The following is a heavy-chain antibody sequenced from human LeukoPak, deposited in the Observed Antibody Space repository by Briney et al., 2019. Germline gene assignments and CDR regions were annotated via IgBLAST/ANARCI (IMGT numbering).Heavy chain of an antibody. Sequence: TAYADCVRGRFTVSRDTAKSMLFLQMNGLRAEDTAIYYCTRGGFDHNMDVWGKGTMVTVSS. CDR2: T. CDR3: TRGGFDHNMDV. V-gene: IGHV3-74*01. D-gene: IGHD3-9*01. J-gene: IGHJ6*03.